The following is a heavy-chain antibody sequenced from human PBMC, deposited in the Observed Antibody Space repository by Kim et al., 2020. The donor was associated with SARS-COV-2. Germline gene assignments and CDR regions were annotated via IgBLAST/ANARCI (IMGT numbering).Heavy chain of an antibody. CDR1: GGSFSGYY. D-gene: IGHD3-22*01. V-gene: IGHV4-34*01. CDR3: ARGSAGITMIVVVRAYYYYGMDV. Sequence: SETLSLTCAVYGGSFSGYYWSWIRQPPGKGLEWIGEINHSGSTNYNPSLKRRVTISVDTSKNQFSLKLSSVTAADTAVYYCARGSAGITMIVVVRAYYYYGMDVWGQGTTVTVSS. CDR2: INHSGST. J-gene: IGHJ6*02.